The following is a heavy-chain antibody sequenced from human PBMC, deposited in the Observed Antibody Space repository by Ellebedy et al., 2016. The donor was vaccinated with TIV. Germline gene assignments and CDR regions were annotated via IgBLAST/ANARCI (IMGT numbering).Heavy chain of an antibody. CDR2: FDPEDGET. Sequence: ASVKVSXXVSGYTLTELSMHWVRQAPGKGLEWMGGFDPEDGETIYAQKFQGRVTMTEDTSTDTAYMELSSLRSEDTAVYYCATEVLWFGELLQNWGQGTLVTVSS. CDR1: GYTLTELS. D-gene: IGHD3-10*01. CDR3: ATEVLWFGELLQN. V-gene: IGHV1-24*01. J-gene: IGHJ4*02.